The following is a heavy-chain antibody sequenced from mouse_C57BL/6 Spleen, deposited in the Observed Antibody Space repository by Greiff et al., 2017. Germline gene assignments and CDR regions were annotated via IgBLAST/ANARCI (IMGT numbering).Heavy chain of an antibody. J-gene: IGHJ2*01. V-gene: IGHV1-50*01. CDR1: GYTFTSYW. Sequence: VQLQQPGAELVKPGASVKLSCKASGYTFTSYWMQWVKQRPGQGLEWFGEIDPSDSYTNYNQKFKGKATLTVDTSSSTAYMQLSSLTSEDSAVYYCAREVTGTDWGQGTTLTVSS. D-gene: IGHD4-1*01. CDR2: IDPSDSYT. CDR3: AREVTGTD.